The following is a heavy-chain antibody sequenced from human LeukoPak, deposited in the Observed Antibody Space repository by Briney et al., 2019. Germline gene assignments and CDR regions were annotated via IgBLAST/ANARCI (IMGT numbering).Heavy chain of an antibody. CDR1: GFTFSSYG. D-gene: IGHD3-10*01. Sequence: GGSLRLSCAASGFTFSSYGMHWVRQAPGKGLEWVAVIWFDGSNKFYRDSVRGRFTISRDDSKNTLYLQMHSLRAEDTAVYYCARNPIYYYGSGTNYGMDVWGQGTTVTVSS. CDR2: IWFDGSNK. V-gene: IGHV3-33*01. CDR3: ARNPIYYYGSGTNYGMDV. J-gene: IGHJ6*02.